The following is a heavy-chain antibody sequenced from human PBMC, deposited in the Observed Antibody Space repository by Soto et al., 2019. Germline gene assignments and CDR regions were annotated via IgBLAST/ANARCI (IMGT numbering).Heavy chain of an antibody. J-gene: IGHJ6*03. CDR3: ARETPERFYYYMDV. V-gene: IGHV3-30-3*01. Sequence: PGGSLRLSCAASGFTFRSYAMHWVRQAPGKGLEWVAVISYDGSNKYYADSVKGRFTISRDNSKNTLYLQMNSLRAEDTAVYYCARETPERFYYYMDVWGKGTTVTVSS. CDR1: GFTFRSYA. CDR2: ISYDGSNK.